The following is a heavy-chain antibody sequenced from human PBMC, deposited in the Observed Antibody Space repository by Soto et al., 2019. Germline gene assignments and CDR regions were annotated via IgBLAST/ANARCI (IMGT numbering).Heavy chain of an antibody. Sequence: GGSLRLSCAASGFAFSNYAMGWVRQAPGKGLEWVSSISTSIGATYYADSVKGRFTISRDDSKDTLYLQMNSLRAEDSAVYYCAKDRTVAARNFDYWGQGTQVTVSS. V-gene: IGHV3-23*01. CDR2: ISTSIGAT. D-gene: IGHD6-6*01. CDR1: GFAFSNYA. CDR3: AKDRTVAARNFDY. J-gene: IGHJ4*02.